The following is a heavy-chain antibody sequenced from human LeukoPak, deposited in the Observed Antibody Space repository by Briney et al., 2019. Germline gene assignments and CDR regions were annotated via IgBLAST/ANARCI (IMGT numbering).Heavy chain of an antibody. D-gene: IGHD3-10*01. V-gene: IGHV3-23*01. J-gene: IGHJ4*02. Sequence: GGSLRLSCAASGFTFSSYAMSWVRQAPGKGLEWVSAISGSGGSTYYADSVKGRFTISRDNSKNTLYLQMNSLRAEDTAVYYCAKWGVLLWFGEAPGSYWGQGTLVTVSS. CDR1: GFTFSSYA. CDR2: ISGSGGST. CDR3: AKWGVLLWFGEAPGSY.